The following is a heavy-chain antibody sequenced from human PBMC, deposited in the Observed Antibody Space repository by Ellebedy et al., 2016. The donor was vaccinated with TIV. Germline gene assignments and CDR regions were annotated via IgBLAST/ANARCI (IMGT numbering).Heavy chain of an antibody. J-gene: IGHJ4*02. V-gene: IGHV4-30-4*01. D-gene: IGHD6-13*01. CDR1: GGSISSGDYY. CDR2: IYYSGST. Sequence: SETLSLTCTVSGGSISSGDYYWSWIRQPPGKGLEWIGYIYYSGSTYYNPSLKSRVTISVDTSKNQFSLKLSSVTAADTAVYYCARHLYSSSRGLDYWGQGTLVTVSS. CDR3: ARHLYSSSRGLDY.